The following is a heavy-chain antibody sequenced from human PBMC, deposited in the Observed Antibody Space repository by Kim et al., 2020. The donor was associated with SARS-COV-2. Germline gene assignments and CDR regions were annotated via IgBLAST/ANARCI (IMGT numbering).Heavy chain of an antibody. D-gene: IGHD3-3*01. V-gene: IGHV4-61*02. Sequence: SETLSLTCTVSGGSISSGSYYWSWIRQPAGKGLEWIGRIYTSGSTNYNPSLKSRVTISVDTSKNQFSLKLSSVTAADTAVYYCARDQITIFGVVLDPWGQGTLVTVSS. CDR1: GGSISSGSYY. J-gene: IGHJ5*02. CDR3: ARDQITIFGVVLDP. CDR2: IYTSGST.